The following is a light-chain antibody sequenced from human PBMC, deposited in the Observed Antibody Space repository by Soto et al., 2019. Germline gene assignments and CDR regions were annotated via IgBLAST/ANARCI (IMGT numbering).Light chain of an antibody. J-gene: IGKJ1*01. Sequence: EIVMTQSPATLSVSPGERATLSCRASQTIYSNVAWYQQRPGQAPRLLIYRASARATGIPARFSGSGSGTEFTLTISSLQSEDFAVYYCQQYSDWPPWRFGQGTKVDIK. V-gene: IGKV3-15*01. CDR2: RAS. CDR1: QTIYSN. CDR3: QQYSDWPPWR.